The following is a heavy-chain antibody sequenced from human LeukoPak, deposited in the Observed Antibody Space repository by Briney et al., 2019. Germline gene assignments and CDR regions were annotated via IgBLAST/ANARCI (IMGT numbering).Heavy chain of an antibody. CDR3: VGVRWFGGSNWFDP. D-gene: IGHD3-10*01. V-gene: IGHV3-66*02. CDR2: IYSGGST. CDR1: GFTVSSND. Sequence: GGSLRLSCAASGFTVSSNDMTWVRQAPGKGLEWVSVIYSGGSTYYADSVKGRFTFSRDNSKNTLHLQMSSLRAEDTAVYYCVGVRWFGGSNWFDPWGQGTLVTVSS. J-gene: IGHJ5*02.